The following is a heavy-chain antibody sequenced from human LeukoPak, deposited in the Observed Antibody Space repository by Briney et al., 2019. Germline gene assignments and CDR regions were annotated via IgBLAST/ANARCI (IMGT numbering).Heavy chain of an antibody. Sequence: NPSETLSLTCTVSGDSIDSSRHYWGWLRQPPGKGLEWIGSIFYSGSTQYNPSLKSRVTISVDTSTNQFFLRLSSVSAADAAVYYCARHGWQHLVDVWFDPWGQGSQVIVSS. CDR2: IFYSGST. V-gene: IGHV4-39*01. CDR1: GDSIDSSRHY. D-gene: IGHD6-13*01. CDR3: ARHGWQHLVDVWFDP. J-gene: IGHJ5*02.